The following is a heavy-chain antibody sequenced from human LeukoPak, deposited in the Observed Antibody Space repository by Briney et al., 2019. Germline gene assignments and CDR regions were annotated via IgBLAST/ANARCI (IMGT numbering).Heavy chain of an antibody. D-gene: IGHD6-13*01. V-gene: IGHV3-48*01. CDR1: GFTFSGYS. CDR2: ISSSSSPI. CDR3: AKDSSKWSLDS. J-gene: IGHJ4*02. Sequence: GGSLRLSCAASGFTFSGYSMNWVRQAPGKGLEWVSYISSSSSPIYYADSVKGRFTISRDNAKNTLSLQMNSLRAEDTALYYCAKDSSKWSLDSWGRGTLVTVSS.